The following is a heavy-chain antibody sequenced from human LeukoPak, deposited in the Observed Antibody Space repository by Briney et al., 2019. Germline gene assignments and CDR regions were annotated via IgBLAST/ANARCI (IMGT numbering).Heavy chain of an antibody. CDR1: GGSFSGYY. V-gene: IGHV4-34*01. CDR2: IHYTGAT. CDR3: ARGNILTGYCFDF. Sequence: PSETLSLTCGVYGGSFSGYYWSWIRQTPGRGLEWVGEIHYTGATSYNPSLKSRATISTDTSKNQFSLRLSSVTAADTAVYYCARGNILTGYCFDFWGQGALVTVSS. D-gene: IGHD3-9*01. J-gene: IGHJ4*02.